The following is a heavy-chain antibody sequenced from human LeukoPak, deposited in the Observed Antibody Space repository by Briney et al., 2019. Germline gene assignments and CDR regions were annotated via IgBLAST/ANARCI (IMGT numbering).Heavy chain of an antibody. CDR2: ISWNSGSI. Sequence: PGGSLRLSCAASGFTFDNYWMHWFRQAPGKGLEWVSGISWNSGSIGYADSVKGRFTISRDNAKNSLYLQMNSLRAEDTALYYCAKDTVSSKSGWYDYWGQGTLVTVSS. CDR1: GFTFDNYW. J-gene: IGHJ4*02. V-gene: IGHV3-9*01. CDR3: AKDTVSSKSGWYDY. D-gene: IGHD6-19*01.